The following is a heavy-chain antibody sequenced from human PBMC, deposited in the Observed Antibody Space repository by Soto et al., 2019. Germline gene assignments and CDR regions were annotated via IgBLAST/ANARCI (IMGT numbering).Heavy chain of an antibody. V-gene: IGHV1-8*01. J-gene: IGHJ4*02. Sequence: GASVKVSCKASGYTFRYDDIIWVRQATGQGLEWVGWMNPNSGNTGYAQKFQGRITMTRNTSISTAYMEMNSLTSEDTAVYYCARVGAWALRNLDYWGQGTRVTVSS. CDR3: ARVGAWALRNLDY. CDR1: GYTFRYDD. CDR2: MNPNSGNT. D-gene: IGHD3-16*01.